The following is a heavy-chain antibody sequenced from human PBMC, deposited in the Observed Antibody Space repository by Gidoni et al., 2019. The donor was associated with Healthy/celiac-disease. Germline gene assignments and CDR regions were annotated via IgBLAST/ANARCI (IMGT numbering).Heavy chain of an antibody. CDR1: GFTFSSYA. D-gene: IGHD3-3*01. V-gene: IGHV3-23*01. CDR2: ISGSGGST. J-gene: IGHJ4*02. Sequence: EVQLLESGGGLVQPGGSLRLSCAASGFTFSSYAMSWVRQAPGKGPEWVSGISGSGGSTYYADSVKGRFTISRDNSKNTLYLQMSSLRADDTAVYYCAKGPHYDFWNHPHFDYWGQGTLVTVSS. CDR3: AKGPHYDFWNHPHFDY.